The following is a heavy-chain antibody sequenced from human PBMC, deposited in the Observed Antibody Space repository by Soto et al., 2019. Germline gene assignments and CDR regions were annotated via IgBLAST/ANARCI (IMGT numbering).Heavy chain of an antibody. CDR1: EDTFSIYT. J-gene: IGHJ4*02. D-gene: IGHD5-18*01. CDR2: VLPFLDVT. CDR3: ARDRKNSKRPNFDS. V-gene: IGHV1-69*02. Sequence: SVKVSCKTSEDTFSIYTLSWVRQAPGQGLVWMGRVLPFLDVTTYSQRFQGRVTITADRSTTTAYMELSSLTFEDTAVYYCARDRKNSKRPNFDSWGPGTLVTVSS.